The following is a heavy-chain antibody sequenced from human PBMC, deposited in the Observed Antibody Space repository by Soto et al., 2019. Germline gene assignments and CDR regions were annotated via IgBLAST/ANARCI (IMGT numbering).Heavy chain of an antibody. CDR3: AKPLGVSTSIWRSVAFAI. J-gene: IGHJ3*02. CDR1: GFTFSNYA. V-gene: IGHV3-23*01. D-gene: IGHD6-13*01. CDR2: ITASGGTR. Sequence: EVQLLESWGGLAQPGGSLRLSCADSGFTFSNYAMSWVRQAPGKGLEWVSAITASGGTRYYADSVKGRFTISRDNSKSTLYLQMTNLRTEDTAIYYCAKPLGVSTSIWRSVAFAIWGQGTMVTVSS.